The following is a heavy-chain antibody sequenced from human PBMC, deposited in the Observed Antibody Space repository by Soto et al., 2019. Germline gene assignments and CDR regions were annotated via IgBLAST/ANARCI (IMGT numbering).Heavy chain of an antibody. J-gene: IGHJ4*02. CDR3: AKEPGVDFGDYCDY. D-gene: IGHD4-17*01. CDR1: GFSFREFA. V-gene: IGHV3-23*01. Sequence: EVQLLESGGSLVQPGGSLRLSCAASGFSFREFAMSWVRQAPGKGLAWVSGISGSGSNTYYAGSVKGRFTISRDNSKNTLYLQMNSLGPADAAVYYCAKEPGVDFGDYCDYWGQGTLVPVSS. CDR2: ISGSGSNT.